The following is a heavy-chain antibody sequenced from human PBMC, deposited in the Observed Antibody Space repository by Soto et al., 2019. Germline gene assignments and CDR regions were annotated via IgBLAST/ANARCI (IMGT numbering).Heavy chain of an antibody. V-gene: IGHV3-23*01. CDR2: IGGTDGKT. CDR1: GFTFSSYA. D-gene: IGHD3-10*01. J-gene: IGHJ4*02. CDR3: AKGMSSSSPAAAGSFDY. Sequence: PGGSLRLSCAASGFTFSSYAMSWVRQAPGKGLEWVAAIGGTDGKTYYADSVKGRFTISRDNSENTLYLQMSRLRAEDTAVYFCAKGMSSSSPAAAGSFDYWGQGALVTVSS.